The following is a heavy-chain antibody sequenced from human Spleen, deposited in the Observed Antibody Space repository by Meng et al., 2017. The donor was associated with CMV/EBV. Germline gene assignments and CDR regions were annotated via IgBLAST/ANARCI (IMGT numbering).Heavy chain of an antibody. J-gene: IGHJ4*02. CDR3: ARGDKYYYYGSGSHDY. Sequence: VQLQQWGAGLLKPSENLPLACAVYGGSFSGYYWSWIRQPPGKGLEWIGEINHSGSTNYNPSLKSRVTISVDTSKNQFSLKLSSVTAADTAVYYCARGDKYYYYGSGSHDYWGQGTLVTVSS. D-gene: IGHD3-10*01. CDR2: INHSGST. CDR1: GGSFSGYY. V-gene: IGHV4-34*01.